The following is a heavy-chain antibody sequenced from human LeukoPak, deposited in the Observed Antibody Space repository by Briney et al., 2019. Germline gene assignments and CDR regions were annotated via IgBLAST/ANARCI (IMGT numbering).Heavy chain of an antibody. V-gene: IGHV4-61*02. CDR1: GGSISSGSYY. CDR3: ARVGGYKDY. Sequence: SETLSLTCTVSGGSISSGSYYWSWIRQPAGKGLEWIGRIYTSGSTNYNPSLKSRVTISVDTSKNQFSLKLSSVTAADTAVYYCARVGGYKDYWGQGTLVTVSS. CDR2: IYTSGST. J-gene: IGHJ4*02. D-gene: IGHD3-10*01.